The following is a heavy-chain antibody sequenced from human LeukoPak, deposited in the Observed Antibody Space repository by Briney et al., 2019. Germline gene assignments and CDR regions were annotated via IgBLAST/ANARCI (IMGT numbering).Heavy chain of an antibody. Sequence: SETLSLTCTVSDGSISSGSYYWSWIRQPAGKGLAWIGRIYTSGSTNYNPSLKSRVTISVDTSKNQFSLKLSSVTAADTAVYYCARDSGSYLGAFDIWGQGTMVTVSS. CDR1: DGSISSGSYY. J-gene: IGHJ3*02. CDR2: IYTSGST. D-gene: IGHD1-26*01. CDR3: ARDSGSYLGAFDI. V-gene: IGHV4-61*02.